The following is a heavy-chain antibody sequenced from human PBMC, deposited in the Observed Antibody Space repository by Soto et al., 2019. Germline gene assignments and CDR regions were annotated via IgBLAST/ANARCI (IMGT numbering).Heavy chain of an antibody. CDR3: ARDPQDGYDFWSARTGGFDP. CDR1: GGSISSGGYS. Sequence: SETLSLTCAVSGGSISSGGYSWILIRQPPGKGLEWIGYIYHSGNTYYNPSLKSRVTISVDTSKNQFSLKLSSVTAADTAVYYCARDPQDGYDFWSARTGGFDPWGQGTLVTVSS. J-gene: IGHJ5*02. V-gene: IGHV4-30-2*05. D-gene: IGHD3-3*01. CDR2: IYHSGNT.